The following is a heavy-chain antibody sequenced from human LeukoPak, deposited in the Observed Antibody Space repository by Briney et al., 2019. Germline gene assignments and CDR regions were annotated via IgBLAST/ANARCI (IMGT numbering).Heavy chain of an antibody. V-gene: IGHV1-69-2*01. Sequence: ATVKISCKASGYTFTGYYIHWVQQAPGKGLEWMGRIDPEDGETVYAEKFQGRVTITADTSTDTAYMELSSLRSEDTAVYYCGAVRAYYFDYWGQGTLVTVSS. CDR1: GYTFTGYY. CDR3: GAVRAYYFDY. CDR2: IDPEDGET. J-gene: IGHJ4*02.